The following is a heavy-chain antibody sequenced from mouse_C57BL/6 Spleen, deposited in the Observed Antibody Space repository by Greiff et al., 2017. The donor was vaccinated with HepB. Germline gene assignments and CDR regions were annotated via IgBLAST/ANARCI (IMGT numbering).Heavy chain of an antibody. CDR1: GFTFSSYA. CDR2: ISDGGSYT. V-gene: IGHV5-4*01. J-gene: IGHJ2*01. CDR3: AREGGLGFDY. D-gene: IGHD4-1*01. Sequence: EVMLVESGGGLVKPGGSLKLSCAASGFTFSSYAMSWVRQTPEKRLEWVATISDGGSYTYYPDNVKGRFTISRDNAKNNLYLQMSHLKSEDTAMYYCAREGGLGFDYWGQGTTLTVSS.